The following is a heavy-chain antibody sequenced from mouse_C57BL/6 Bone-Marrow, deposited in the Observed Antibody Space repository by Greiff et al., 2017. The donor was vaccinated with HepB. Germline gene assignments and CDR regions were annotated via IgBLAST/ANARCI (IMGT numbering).Heavy chain of an antibody. V-gene: IGHV10-1*01. Sequence: EVQGVESGGGLVQPKGSLKLSCAASGFSFNTYAMNWVRQAPGKGLEWVARIRSKSNNYATYYADSVKDRFTISRDDSESMLYLQMNNLKTEDTAVYYCVRPSSDERCAYWGQGTLVTVSA. J-gene: IGHJ3*01. D-gene: IGHD1-1*01. CDR3: VRPSSDERCAY. CDR2: IRSKSNNYAT. CDR1: GFSFNTYA.